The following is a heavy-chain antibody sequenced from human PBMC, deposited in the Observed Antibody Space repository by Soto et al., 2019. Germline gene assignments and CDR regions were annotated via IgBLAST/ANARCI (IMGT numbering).Heavy chain of an antibody. CDR3: ARDGVAARPSAHYYFDY. CDR2: INPNSGGT. CDR1: GYTFTSYA. Sequence: ASVKVSCKASGYTFTSYAMHWVRQAPGQGLEWMGWINPNSGGTNYAQKFQGWVTMTRDTSISTAYMELSRLRSDDTAVYYCARDGVAARPSAHYYFDYWAQGTLVTVSS. V-gene: IGHV1-2*04. J-gene: IGHJ4*02. D-gene: IGHD6-6*01.